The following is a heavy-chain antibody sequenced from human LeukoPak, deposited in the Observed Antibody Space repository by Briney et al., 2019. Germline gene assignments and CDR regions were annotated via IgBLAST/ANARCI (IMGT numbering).Heavy chain of an antibody. CDR3: AREGAHYGGNPYDAFDI. CDR1: GGSISSYY. V-gene: IGHV4-59*01. J-gene: IGHJ3*02. Sequence: SETLSLTCTVSGGSISSYYWSWIRQPPGKGLEWIGYICYSGSTNYNPSLKSRVTISVDTSKNQFSLKLSSVTAADTAVYYCAREGAHYGGNPYDAFDILGQGTMVTVSS. D-gene: IGHD4-23*01. CDR2: ICYSGST.